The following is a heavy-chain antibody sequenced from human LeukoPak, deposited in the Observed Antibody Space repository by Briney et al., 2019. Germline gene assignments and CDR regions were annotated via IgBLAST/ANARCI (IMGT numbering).Heavy chain of an antibody. CDR3: ARIFDRDV. Sequence: SETLSLTCSISGGSLFTYYWSWVRQPAGKGLEWIGRIHTGGSTNYSPSLTSRVTMSLDTSKNQFSLKLASVTAADTAVYYCARIFDRDVWGQGTMVTVSS. CDR2: IHTGGST. J-gene: IGHJ3*01. V-gene: IGHV4-4*07. D-gene: IGHD3-22*01. CDR1: GGSLFTYY.